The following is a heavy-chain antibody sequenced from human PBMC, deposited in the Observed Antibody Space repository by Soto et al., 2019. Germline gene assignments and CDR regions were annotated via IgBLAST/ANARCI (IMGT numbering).Heavy chain of an antibody. J-gene: IGHJ4*02. Sequence: QLQLQESGSGLVKPSQTLSLTCAVSGGSISSGGHSWSWIRQPPGKGLEWIGYIYHSGSTYYNPSLKSRVTITVARSKNRSSRKLSSVTAADTAVYYCARAGGLGAVAVDYWGQGTLVTVSS. D-gene: IGHD6-19*01. CDR1: GGSISSGGHS. CDR3: ARAGGLGAVAVDY. CDR2: IYHSGST. V-gene: IGHV4-30-2*01.